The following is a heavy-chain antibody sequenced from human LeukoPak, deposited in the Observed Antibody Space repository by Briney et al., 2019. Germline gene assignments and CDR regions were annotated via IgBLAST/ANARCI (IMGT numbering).Heavy chain of an antibody. V-gene: IGHV4-59*08. CDR3: ARRDYDILTGARYFDY. D-gene: IGHD3-9*01. Sequence: SETLSLTCTVSGGSITNYYWSWIRQPPGKGLEWIGCIYYSGSTKFNPSLKSRVTMSVDASKNQFSLNLSSVTAADTAVYYCARRDYDILTGARYFDYWGQGTLVTVSS. J-gene: IGHJ4*02. CDR2: IYYSGST. CDR1: GGSITNYY.